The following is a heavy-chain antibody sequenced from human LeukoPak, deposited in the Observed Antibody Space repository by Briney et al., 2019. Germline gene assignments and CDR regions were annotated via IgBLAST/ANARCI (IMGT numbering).Heavy chain of an antibody. CDR3: ARSPGATWSFDY. J-gene: IGHJ4*02. D-gene: IGHD1-1*01. Sequence: GGSLRLSCAASGFTFDTYSMSWVRQAPGKGLEWVSSICSSSSYIYYADSVKGRFTISRDNAKNSLYLQMNSLRAEDTAVYYCARSPGATWSFDYWGQGTLVTVSS. CDR2: ICSSSSYI. CDR1: GFTFDTYS. V-gene: IGHV3-21*01.